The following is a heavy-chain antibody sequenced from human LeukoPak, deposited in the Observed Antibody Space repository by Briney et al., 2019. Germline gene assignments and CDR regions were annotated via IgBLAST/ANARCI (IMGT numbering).Heavy chain of an antibody. CDR1: GGTLSTSA. CDR2: IIPMFGTP. V-gene: IGHV1-69*05. J-gene: IGHJ4*02. CDR3: ARARGYSYSSPFDY. D-gene: IGHD5-18*01. Sequence: GASVKVSCKASGGTLSTSAISWVRQGPGQGLEWRGGIIPMFGTPNYAQKFQGRVTVTTDASTNTAYMELSSLRSEDTAVYYCARARGYSYSSPFDYWGQGTLVTVSS.